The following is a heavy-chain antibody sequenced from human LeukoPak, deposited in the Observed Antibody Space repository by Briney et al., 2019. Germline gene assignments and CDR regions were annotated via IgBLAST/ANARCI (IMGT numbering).Heavy chain of an antibody. J-gene: IGHJ4*02. CDR2: IRYDGSNK. CDR1: GFTFSTYA. D-gene: IGHD3-22*01. V-gene: IGHV3-30*02. Sequence: GGPLRLSCAASGFTFSTYAMHWVRQAPGKGLEWVAFIRYDGSNKYYADSVKSRFTISRDNSKNTLYLQMNSLRAEDTAVYYCAKDRAEYYYDSSGYYSNWGQGTLVTVSS. CDR3: AKDRAEYYYDSSGYYSN.